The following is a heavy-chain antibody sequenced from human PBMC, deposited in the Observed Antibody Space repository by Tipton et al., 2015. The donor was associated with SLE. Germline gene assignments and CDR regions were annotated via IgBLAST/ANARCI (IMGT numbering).Heavy chain of an antibody. CDR1: GYTFSSDG. D-gene: IGHD2-15*01. Sequence: QLVQSGPEVKKPGASVKVSCKASGYTFSSDGINWVRRAPGQGLEWVGWITTSNGNAYPAQKLQDRVIMTTDTSTSTAYMELRGLTSDDTAVYACARGLPATRGGGEVDYYYYMDVWGKGTTVTVS. CDR3: ARGLPATRGGGEVDYYYYMDV. J-gene: IGHJ6*03. CDR2: ITTSNGNA. V-gene: IGHV1-18*01.